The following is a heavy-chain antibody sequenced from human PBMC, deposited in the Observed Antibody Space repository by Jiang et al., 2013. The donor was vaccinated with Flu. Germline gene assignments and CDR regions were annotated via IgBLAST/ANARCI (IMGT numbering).Heavy chain of an antibody. Sequence: GPGLVKPSETLSLTCTVSDGSISSSRYYWGWIRQPPGKGLEWIGSIYYGGSTYYNPSLKSRVTISVDTSNIQFSLKLSSVTAADTAVYYCARGSSSYSLDAFDIWGQGTMVTVSS. J-gene: IGHJ3*02. CDR1: DGSISSSRYY. CDR3: ARGSSSYSLDAFDI. D-gene: IGHD3-3*01. CDR2: IYYGGST. V-gene: IGHV4-39*01.